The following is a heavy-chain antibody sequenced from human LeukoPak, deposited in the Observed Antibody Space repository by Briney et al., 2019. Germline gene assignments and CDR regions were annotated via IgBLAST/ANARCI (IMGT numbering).Heavy chain of an antibody. D-gene: IGHD3-9*01. V-gene: IGHV3-7*01. CDR3: ASRGYFDSNVDY. CDR1: GFTFSNYW. CDR2: IKQGGSEK. Sequence: GGSLSLSCAGSGFTFSNYWMTWVRQAPGKGLEWVANIKQGGSEKYYVDSVKGRFTISRDNARNSLYLQMNSLRAEDTAVYYCASRGYFDSNVDYWGQGTLVTVSS. J-gene: IGHJ4*02.